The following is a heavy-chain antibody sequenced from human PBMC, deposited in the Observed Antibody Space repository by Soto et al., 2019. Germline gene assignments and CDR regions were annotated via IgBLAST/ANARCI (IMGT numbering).Heavy chain of an antibody. V-gene: IGHV3-21*01. D-gene: IGHD3-10*01. Sequence: EVQLVESGGGLGKPGGSLRLSCAASGFTFSSYSMNWVRQAPGKGLEWVSSISSSSSYIYYADSLTGRFTLSRDNAKNSLYLQMNRLRAEDTAVYYCARDRMTMVGGVIVLHASDIWGQGTRVAVSS. CDR3: ARDRMTMVGGVIVLHASDI. J-gene: IGHJ3*02. CDR2: ISSSSSYI. CDR1: GFTFSSYS.